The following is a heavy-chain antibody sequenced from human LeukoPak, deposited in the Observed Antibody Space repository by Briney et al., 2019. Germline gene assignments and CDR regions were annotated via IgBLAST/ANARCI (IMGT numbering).Heavy chain of an antibody. D-gene: IGHD3-10*01. V-gene: IGHV4-34*01. CDR1: GGSLSEFY. Sequence: SETLSLTCAVSGGSLSEFYWNWIRQSPVKGLEWIGEVNYSGSTAYNPALKSRVTISVDASKNQFSLTVSSLTAADTAVYYCARVGDLYRAHRVRGLSPDYHYMDVWGKGTTVTVSS. CDR3: ARVGDLYRAHRVRGLSPDYHYMDV. J-gene: IGHJ6*03. CDR2: VNYSGST.